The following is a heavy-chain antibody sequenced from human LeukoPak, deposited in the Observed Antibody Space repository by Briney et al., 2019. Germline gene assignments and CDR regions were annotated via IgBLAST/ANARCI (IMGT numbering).Heavy chain of an antibody. CDR2: IHPEGNEK. D-gene: IGHD1-1*01. J-gene: IGHJ4*02. V-gene: IGHV3-7*04. CDR3: ARGDDFSGDH. CDR1: GFTFSKFW. Sequence: GGSLRLSCAVSGFTFSKFWMSWVRQAPGRGLEWVANIHPEGNEKYHVESVKGRFTISRDNAKNSLFLQMNGLRVEDTATYYCARGDDFSGDHWGQGTLVTVSS.